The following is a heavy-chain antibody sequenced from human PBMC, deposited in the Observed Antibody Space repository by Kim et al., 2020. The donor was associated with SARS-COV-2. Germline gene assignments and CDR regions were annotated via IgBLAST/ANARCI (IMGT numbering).Heavy chain of an antibody. CDR2: IEHDGTIT. CDR3: ARDLASLADY. CDR1: GFTFGNYA. V-gene: IGHV3-74*01. D-gene: IGHD1-1*01. Sequence: GGSLRLSCAASGFTFGNYAMHWVRHAPGKGLVWVSRIEHDGTITSYADSVKGRFTISRDNAKSTMSLQMNNLRAEDTAVYFCARDLASLADYSGPGTQVTVSS. J-gene: IGHJ4*02.